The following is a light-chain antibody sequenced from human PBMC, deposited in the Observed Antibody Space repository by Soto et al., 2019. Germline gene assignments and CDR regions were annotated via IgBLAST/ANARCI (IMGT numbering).Light chain of an antibody. CDR1: QSFSTW. V-gene: IGKV1-5*01. Sequence: DIQMTQSPSSLSASVGDRVTITCRASQSFSTWLAWYQHKPGKVPKLLIYDASSLESGVPSRFSGSGSGTEFTLTISSLHPDDGATYYCQQYNSYPWTFGQGTKVEIK. CDR3: QQYNSYPWT. CDR2: DAS. J-gene: IGKJ1*01.